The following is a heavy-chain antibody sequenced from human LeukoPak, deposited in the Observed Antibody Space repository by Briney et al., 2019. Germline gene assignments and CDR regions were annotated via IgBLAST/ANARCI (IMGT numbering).Heavy chain of an antibody. V-gene: IGHV4-59*12. D-gene: IGHD1-7*01. J-gene: IGHJ4*02. Sequence: SETLSLTCTVSGVSISSNYWRWLRQPPGKGLEGIGYIYYSGSTNYNPSLKSRVTISVDTSKNQYSLKLTSVTAADTAVYSCARVGVELHQPLDYWGRGTLVTVSS. CDR1: GVSISSNY. CDR2: IYYSGST. CDR3: ARVGVELHQPLDY.